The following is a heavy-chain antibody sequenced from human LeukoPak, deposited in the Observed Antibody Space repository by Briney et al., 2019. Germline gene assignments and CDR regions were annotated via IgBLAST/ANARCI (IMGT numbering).Heavy chain of an antibody. CDR1: GGSISSYY. D-gene: IGHD6-6*01. V-gene: IGHV4-59*01. CDR2: IYYSGST. Sequence: LETLSLTCTVSGGSISSYYWSWIRQPPGKGLEWIGYIYYSGSTNYNPSLRSRVTISVDTSKNQFSLKLSSVTAADTAVYYCARGVYSSSLFDYWGQGTLVIVSS. J-gene: IGHJ4*02. CDR3: ARGVYSSSLFDY.